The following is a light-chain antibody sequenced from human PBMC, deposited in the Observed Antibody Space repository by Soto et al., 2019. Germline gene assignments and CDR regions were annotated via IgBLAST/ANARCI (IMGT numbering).Light chain of an antibody. CDR3: HQYGSSSWT. CDR1: QSVSRN. V-gene: IGKV3-15*01. Sequence: EVVLTQSPATLSVSPGDRATLSCRASQSVSRNLAWYQQKPGQAPRLLIYGASTRATGVPARFSGSGSATEFTLSISSLQSEDVAVYYCHQYGSSSWTFGQGTKVEIK. CDR2: GAS. J-gene: IGKJ1*01.